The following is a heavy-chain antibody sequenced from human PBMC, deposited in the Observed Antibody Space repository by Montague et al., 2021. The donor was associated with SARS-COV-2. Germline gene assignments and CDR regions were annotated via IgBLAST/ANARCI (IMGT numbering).Heavy chain of an antibody. Sequence: PALVKSTQTLTLTCTFSGFSLSTSGLCVSWIRQPPGKALEWLALIDWXADKYYSTSLKTRLTISKDTSKNQVVLTMTNMDPVDTATYYCATTIYDYVWGTRVEFDYWGQGTLVTVSS. CDR1: GFSLSTSGLC. CDR3: ATTIYDYVWGTRVEFDY. CDR2: IDWXADK. D-gene: IGHD3-16*01. J-gene: IGHJ4*02. V-gene: IGHV2-70*01.